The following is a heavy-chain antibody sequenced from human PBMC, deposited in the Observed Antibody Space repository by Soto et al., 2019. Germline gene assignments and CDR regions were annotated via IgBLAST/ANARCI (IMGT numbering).Heavy chain of an antibody. J-gene: IGHJ4*02. CDR1: GYTFTSYD. CDR3: ARGSWPYFVS. Sequence: QVQLVQSGAEVRKPGASVRVSCKASGYTFTSYDINWVRQATGQGLEWMGWMNPNSGYTVYAQKFQGRVTMTRNTSISTASMDPSSPRSDATAVYYCARGSWPYFVSWGQGTLVTVSS. CDR2: MNPNSGYT. V-gene: IGHV1-8*01. D-gene: IGHD5-12*01.